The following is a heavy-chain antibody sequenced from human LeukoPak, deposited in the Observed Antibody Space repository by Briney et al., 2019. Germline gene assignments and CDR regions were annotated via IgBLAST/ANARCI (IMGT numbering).Heavy chain of an antibody. CDR1: GFIFSSYA. J-gene: IGHJ4*02. V-gene: IGHV3-30*04. CDR3: ARDQNYRFFDY. D-gene: IGHD1-7*01. CDR2: ISYDGSNK. Sequence: GGSLRLSCAASGFIFSSYAMHWVRQAPGKGLEWVAAISYDGSNKYYADSVKGRFTISRDNPKNTLYLQMNSLRDEDTAVYYCARDQNYRFFDYWGQGTLVTVSS.